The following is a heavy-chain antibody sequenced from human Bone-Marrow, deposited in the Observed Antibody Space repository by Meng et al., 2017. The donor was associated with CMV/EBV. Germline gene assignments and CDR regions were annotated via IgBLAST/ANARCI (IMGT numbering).Heavy chain of an antibody. J-gene: IGHJ4*02. Sequence: GGSLRLSCAASGFTFSSYAMHWVRQAPGKGLEYVSAISSNGGSTYYADSVKGRFTISRDNSKNTLYLQMGSLRAEDMAVYYCARGYYDILTGYYPLYYFDYWGQGTRVTVSS. CDR3: ARGYYDILTGYYPLYYFDY. CDR1: GFTFSSYA. D-gene: IGHD3-9*01. CDR2: ISSNGGST. V-gene: IGHV3-64*02.